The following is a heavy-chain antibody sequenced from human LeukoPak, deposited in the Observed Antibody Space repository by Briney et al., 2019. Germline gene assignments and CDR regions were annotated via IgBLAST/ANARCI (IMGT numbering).Heavy chain of an antibody. CDR2: INHSGST. J-gene: IGHJ6*02. Sequence: PSETLSLTCAVYGGSFSGYSWSWIRQPPGKGLEWIGEINHSGSTSYNPSLKSRVTISVDTSKNQFSLKLSSVTAADTAVYYCARLTRVLRLLEWLPQDYYYYGMDVWGQGTTVTVSS. CDR3: ARLTRVLRLLEWLPQDYYYYGMDV. D-gene: IGHD3-3*01. V-gene: IGHV4-34*01. CDR1: GGSFSGYS.